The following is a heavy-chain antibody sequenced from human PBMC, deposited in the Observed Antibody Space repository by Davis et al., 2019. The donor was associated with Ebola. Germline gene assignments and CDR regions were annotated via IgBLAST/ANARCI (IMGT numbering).Heavy chain of an antibody. CDR3: ARHGVLEWLLSHYYYGMDV. CDR2: INPNSGGT. D-gene: IGHD3-3*01. Sequence: ASVKVSCKASGYTFTGYYMHWVRQAPGQGLEWMGWINPNSGGTNYAQKFQGRVTMTRDTSVSTAYLQWSSLKASDTAMYYCARHGVLEWLLSHYYYGMDVWGQGTTVTVSS. CDR1: GYTFTGYY. J-gene: IGHJ6*02. V-gene: IGHV1-2*02.